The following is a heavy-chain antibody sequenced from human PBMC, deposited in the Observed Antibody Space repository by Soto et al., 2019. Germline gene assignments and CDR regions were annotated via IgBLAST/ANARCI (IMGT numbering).Heavy chain of an antibody. CDR2: IHYTGST. J-gene: IGHJ4*02. V-gene: IGHV4-59*01. CDR1: GGSMDNKY. Sequence: QVHLEESGPGLVKPSETLSLICTVSGGSMDNKYWSWLRQAAGKALEWIGYIHYTGSTNYSPSLKSRVTMSVDTSKKQFSLQLTSVTSADTAVYFCARGGWSLNLWGRGALVTVSS. D-gene: IGHD6-19*01. CDR3: ARGGWSLNL.